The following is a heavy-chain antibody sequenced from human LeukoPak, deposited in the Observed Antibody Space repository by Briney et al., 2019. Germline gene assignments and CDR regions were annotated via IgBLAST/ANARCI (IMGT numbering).Heavy chain of an antibody. CDR3: ARLLSFAFDI. CDR2: ILHNGDST. D-gene: IGHD2-15*01. J-gene: IGHJ3*02. CDR1: GFTCSTYV. Sequence: SGGSLRLSCAASGFTCSTYVMSWVRQAPGKGLEWLSLILHNGDSTYYADSVKGRFTISRDNSKNTLYLQMNSLRAEDTAVYYCARLLSFAFDIWGQGTMVTVSS. V-gene: IGHV3-23*01.